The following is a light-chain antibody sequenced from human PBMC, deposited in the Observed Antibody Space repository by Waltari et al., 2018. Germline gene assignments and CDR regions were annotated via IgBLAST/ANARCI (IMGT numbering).Light chain of an antibody. V-gene: IGLV2-14*03. CDR2: GVS. CDR3: NSYTSSYTYV. J-gene: IGLJ1*01. CDR1: SSDVGGYNF. Sequence: SAIPQPASVSGSPGQSITISCTGTSSDVGGYNFVSWYQQHPGKAPKLMIYGVSNRPSGVSRRFSGSKSGTTASLTISGLQAEDEADYYCNSYTSSYTYVFGTGTKVTVL.